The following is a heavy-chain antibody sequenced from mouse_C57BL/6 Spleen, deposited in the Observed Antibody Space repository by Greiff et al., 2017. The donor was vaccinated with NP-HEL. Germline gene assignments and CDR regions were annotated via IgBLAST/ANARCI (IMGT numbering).Heavy chain of an antibody. V-gene: IGHV1-80*01. CDR1: GYAFSSYW. CDR2: IYPGDGDT. J-gene: IGHJ2*01. Sequence: QVQLQQPGAELVKPGASVKLSCKASGYAFSSYWMNWVKQRPGKGLEWIGQIYPGDGDTNYNGKFKGKATLTADKSSSTAYMQLSSLTSEDSAVYFCARGGLRYYFDYWGQGTTLTVSS. D-gene: IGHD2-4*01. CDR3: ARGGLRYYFDY.